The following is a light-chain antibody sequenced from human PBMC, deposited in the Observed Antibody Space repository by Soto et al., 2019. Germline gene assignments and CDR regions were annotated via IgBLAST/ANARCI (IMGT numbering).Light chain of an antibody. Sequence: DIQMTQSPSSLSASVGDRVAMTCRASQGIRNDLGWYQQKPGKAPKRLIYAASSLQSGVPSRFSGSGSGTDFTLTISSLQPEDFATYYCQQSYSTLTFGGGTKVDIK. V-gene: IGKV1-39*01. CDR3: QQSYSTLT. J-gene: IGKJ4*01. CDR2: AAS. CDR1: QGIRND.